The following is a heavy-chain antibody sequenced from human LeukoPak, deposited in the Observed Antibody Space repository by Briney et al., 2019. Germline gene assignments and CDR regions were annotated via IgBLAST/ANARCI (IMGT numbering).Heavy chain of an antibody. CDR1: GGSFSVYY. D-gene: IGHD4-23*01. V-gene: IGHV4-4*07. Sequence: SETLSLTCAVYGGSFSVYYWSWIRQPPGKGLEWIGRIYTSGSTNYNPSLKSRVTMSVDTSKNQFSLKLSSVTAADTAVYYCARDYGGNSDYWGQGTLVTVSS. J-gene: IGHJ4*02. CDR3: ARDYGGNSDY. CDR2: IYTSGST.